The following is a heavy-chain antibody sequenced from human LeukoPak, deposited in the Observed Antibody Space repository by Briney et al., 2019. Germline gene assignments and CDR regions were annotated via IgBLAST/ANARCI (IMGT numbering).Heavy chain of an antibody. J-gene: IGHJ4*02. CDR1: GFTFSSYA. CDR2: INSDGSST. Sequence: PGGSLRPSCAASGFTFSSYAMHWVRQAPGKGLVWVSRINSDGSSTSYADSAKGRFTISRDNSKNTLYLQMNSLRAEDTAVYYCARRAGAYSHPYDYWGQGTLVTVSS. CDR3: ARRAGAYSHPYDY. V-gene: IGHV3-74*01. D-gene: IGHD4/OR15-4a*01.